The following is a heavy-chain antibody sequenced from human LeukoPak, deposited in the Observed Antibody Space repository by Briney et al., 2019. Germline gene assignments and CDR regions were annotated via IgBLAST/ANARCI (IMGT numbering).Heavy chain of an antibody. Sequence: GGSLRLSCAASGFTLSSYAMSWVRQAPGKGLEWLSGINWNGGNTGYADSVKGRYTISRDNAKNSLYLQMNSLRAEDTALYYCVRGATGTTFDYWGQGTLVTVSS. J-gene: IGHJ4*02. CDR1: GFTLSSYA. V-gene: IGHV3-20*04. CDR2: INWNGGNT. D-gene: IGHD1-1*01. CDR3: VRGATGTTFDY.